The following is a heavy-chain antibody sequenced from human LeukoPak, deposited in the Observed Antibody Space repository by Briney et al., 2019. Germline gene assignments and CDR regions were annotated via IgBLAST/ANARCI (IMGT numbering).Heavy chain of an antibody. Sequence: PSETLSLTCAVYGGSFSGYYWSWIRQPPGKGLEWIGEINHSGTTNYNPSLKSRVTISVATSKNQFSLKVNSVTAAGTGVYYCARVSFYDSGGYFTTIDYWGQGTLVTVSS. CDR3: ARVSFYDSGGYFTTIDY. CDR1: GGSFSGYY. V-gene: IGHV4-34*01. D-gene: IGHD3-22*01. J-gene: IGHJ4*02. CDR2: INHSGTT.